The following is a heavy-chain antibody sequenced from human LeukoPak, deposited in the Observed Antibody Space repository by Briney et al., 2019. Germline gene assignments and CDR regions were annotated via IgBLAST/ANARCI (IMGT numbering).Heavy chain of an antibody. CDR2: ISYDGSNK. J-gene: IGHJ4*02. CDR1: GFTFSSYA. CDR3: ARGGSGYDYWEYYFDY. D-gene: IGHD5-12*01. V-gene: IGHV3-30-3*01. Sequence: TGGSLRLSCAASGFTFSSYAMHWVRQAPGKGLEWVAVISYDGSNKYYADSVKGRFTISRDNSKNTLYLQMNSLRAEDTAVYYCARGGSGYDYWEYYFDYWDQGTLVTVSS.